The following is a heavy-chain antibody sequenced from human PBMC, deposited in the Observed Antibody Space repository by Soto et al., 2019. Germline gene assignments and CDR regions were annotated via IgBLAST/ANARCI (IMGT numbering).Heavy chain of an antibody. J-gene: IGHJ6*03. CDR2: IYYSGNT. CDR3: ARHHTNLYYYYYMDV. CDR1: GDSISSSRYH. Sequence: SETLSLTCTVSGDSISSSRYHWGWIRQPPGKGLEWIGTIYYSGNTYYNPSLKSRVTISVDTSKNQFALKVNSVIAADTAVYYCARHHTNLYYYYYMDVWGKGTTVTVSS. V-gene: IGHV4-39*01.